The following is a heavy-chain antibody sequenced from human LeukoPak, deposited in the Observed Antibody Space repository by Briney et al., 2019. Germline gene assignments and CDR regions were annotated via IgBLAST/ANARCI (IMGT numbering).Heavy chain of an antibody. CDR1: GFTVSSNY. CDR2: IYSGGST. J-gene: IGHJ6*02. D-gene: IGHD2-2*01. Sequence: GGSLRLSCAASGFTVSSNYMSWVRQAPGKGLEWVSVIYSGGSTYYADSVKGRSTISRDNSKNTLYLQMNSLRAEDTAVYYCARDHMGYCSSTSCYGYGGYYYYGMDVWGQGTTVTVSS. CDR3: ARDHMGYCSSTSCYGYGGYYYYGMDV. V-gene: IGHV3-53*01.